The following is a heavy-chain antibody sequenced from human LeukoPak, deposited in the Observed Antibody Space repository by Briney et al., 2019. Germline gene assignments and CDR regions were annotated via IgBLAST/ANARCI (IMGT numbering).Heavy chain of an antibody. CDR3: AKVNSGYDLSHFDY. CDR1: GFSFTTYA. D-gene: IGHD5-12*01. J-gene: IGHJ4*02. CDR2: ISGSGGST. V-gene: IGHV3-23*01. Sequence: GGSLRLSCAASGFSFTTYAMSWVRQAPGKGLEWVSAISGSGGSTYYADSVKGRFTISRDNSKNTLYLQMNSLRAEDTAVYYCAKVNSGYDLSHFDYWGQGTLVTVSS.